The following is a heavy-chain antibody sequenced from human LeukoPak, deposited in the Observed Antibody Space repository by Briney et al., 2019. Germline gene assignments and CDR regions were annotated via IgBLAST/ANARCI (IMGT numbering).Heavy chain of an antibody. V-gene: IGHV3-43*02. J-gene: IGHJ4*02. CDR1: GFTFEDFA. D-gene: IGHD6-19*01. Sequence: QPGGSLRLSCAASGFTFEDFAMHWLRPAPGKGLELVSLILGDGGKKYYADSVEGRFTVSRDNSKNTLYLQMNSLRAEDTAVYYGANDEQWLVRIGDYWGQGTLVTVSS. CDR3: ANDEQWLVRIGDY. CDR2: ILGDGGKK.